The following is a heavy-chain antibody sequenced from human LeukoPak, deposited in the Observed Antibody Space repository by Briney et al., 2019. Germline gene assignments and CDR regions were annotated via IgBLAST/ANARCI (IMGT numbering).Heavy chain of an antibody. Sequence: PSETLSLTCTLSGVSVSSGSYFRSWIRQPPGEGPQWIGYIYHDGSTNYRPSLRSRVSISVDTSKNQFSLKLSSVTTADTAVDFCATFFDFWFGPWGQGTQVTVSS. D-gene: IGHD5/OR15-5a*01. CDR2: IYHDGST. CDR3: ATFFDFWFGP. V-gene: IGHV4-61*01. J-gene: IGHJ5*02. CDR1: GVSVSSGSYF.